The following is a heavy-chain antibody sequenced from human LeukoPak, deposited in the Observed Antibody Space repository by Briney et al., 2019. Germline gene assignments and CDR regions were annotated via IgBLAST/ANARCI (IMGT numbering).Heavy chain of an antibody. CDR1: GFTFSSDA. J-gene: IGHJ5*02. CDR2: IDGSGGFT. V-gene: IGHV3-23*01. D-gene: IGHD1-14*01. CDR3: AKKPAGFDP. Sequence: GGSLRLSCAASGFTFSSDAMAWVRQAPGKGLEWVSSIDGSGGFTYYADSVKGRFTISRDNSKKTLYLQMNSLRAEDTAIYYCAKKPAGFDPWGQGTLVTVSS.